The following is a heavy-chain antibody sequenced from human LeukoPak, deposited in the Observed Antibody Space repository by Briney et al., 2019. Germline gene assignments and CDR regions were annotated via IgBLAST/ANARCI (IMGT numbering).Heavy chain of an antibody. CDR1: GGSISSYD. D-gene: IGHD3-22*01. CDR2: ISCSGST. V-gene: IGHV4-59*08. Sequence: SETLSLTCTVSGGSISSYDWSWIRQPPGKGLEWIGYISCSGSTNYNPSLKSRVTISVDTSKNQFSLKLTSVTAADTALYYCARHRAHTYSFDSGGYYLYYFDYWGQGTLVTVSS. J-gene: IGHJ4*02. CDR3: ARHRAHTYSFDSGGYYLYYFDY.